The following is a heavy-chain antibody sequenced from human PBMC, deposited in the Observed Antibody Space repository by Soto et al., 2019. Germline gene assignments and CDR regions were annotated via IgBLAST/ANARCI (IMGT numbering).Heavy chain of an antibody. V-gene: IGHV3-23*01. CDR2: ISGSGGST. CDR3: AKDHCTNGVCYSYAFDI. Sequence: GGSLRLSCAASGFTFSSYAMSWVRQAPGKGLEWVSAISGSGGSTYYADSVKGRFTISRDNSKNTLYLQMNSLRAEDTAVYYCAKDHCTNGVCYSYAFDIWGQGTMVTVSS. D-gene: IGHD2-8*01. J-gene: IGHJ3*02. CDR1: GFTFSSYA.